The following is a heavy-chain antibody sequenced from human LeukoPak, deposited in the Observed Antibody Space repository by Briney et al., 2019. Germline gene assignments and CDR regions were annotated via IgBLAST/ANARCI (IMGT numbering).Heavy chain of an antibody. CDR2: IKGDGSDE. Sequence: GGSLRLSCAASGFMFAANWMSWVRQAPGKGLEWVANIKGDGSDEYYADSVRGRFTISRDNAKNSLYLQMNSLRVDDTAVYFRAALDTAKIRDPGYCGQGDLVTVSS. J-gene: IGHJ4*02. CDR3: AALDTAKIRDPGY. CDR1: GFMFAANW. V-gene: IGHV3-7*01. D-gene: IGHD5-18*01.